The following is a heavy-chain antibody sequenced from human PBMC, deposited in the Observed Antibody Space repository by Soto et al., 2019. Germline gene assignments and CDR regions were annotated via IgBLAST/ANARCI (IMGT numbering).Heavy chain of an antibody. D-gene: IGHD3-10*01. CDR2: ISGGGDAT. J-gene: IGHJ2*01. V-gene: IGHV3-23*01. CDR3: ARKVSGSTGRPDLWYFDL. CDR1: GFTFSGYA. Sequence: EVQLLDSGGGLVQPGGSLRLSCAASGFTFSGYALTWVRQAPGKGLEWVSAISGGGDATFYAHSVKGRFTISRDNSKNTLYLQMNTLRAEDTAVYYCARKVSGSTGRPDLWYFDLWGRGTLVTVSS.